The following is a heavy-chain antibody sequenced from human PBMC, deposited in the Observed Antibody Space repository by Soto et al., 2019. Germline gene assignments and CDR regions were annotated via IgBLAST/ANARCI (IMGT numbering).Heavy chain of an antibody. CDR2: IIPILGIA. CDR1: GGTFSSYT. J-gene: IGHJ4*02. V-gene: IGHV1-69*02. D-gene: IGHD3-10*01. CDR3: ARGPLLWFGEPITPPGDY. Sequence: QVQLVQSGAEVKKPGSSVKVSCKASGGTFSSYTISWVRQAPGQGLEWMGRIIPILGIANYAQKFQGRVTITADKSTSTAYMELSSLRSEDTAVYYWARGPLLWFGEPITPPGDYWGQGTLVTVSS.